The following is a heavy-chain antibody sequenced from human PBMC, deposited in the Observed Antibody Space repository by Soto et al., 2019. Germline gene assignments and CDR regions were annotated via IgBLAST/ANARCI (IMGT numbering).Heavy chain of an antibody. CDR3: AMDIRSIWTKNWFDP. D-gene: IGHD6-6*01. Sequence: GGSTRLSCAASGDTFCSNAMSWMRQAPGKGLEWVSAISAGGGTTSYSDSVKGRFTISRDNSKNTLYLQMNTLRAEDTAVYFCAMDIRSIWTKNWFDPWGQGTLVTVSS. V-gene: IGHV3-23*01. J-gene: IGHJ5*02. CDR2: ISAGGGTT. CDR1: GDTFCSNA.